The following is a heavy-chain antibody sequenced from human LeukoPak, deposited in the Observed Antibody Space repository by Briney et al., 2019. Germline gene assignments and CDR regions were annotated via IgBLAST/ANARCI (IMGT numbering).Heavy chain of an antibody. CDR3: AKNKERLDY. J-gene: IGHJ4*02. D-gene: IGHD2/OR15-2a*01. Sequence: PGGSLRLSCAASGFTFSSYWMNWVRQAPGKGLVWVSRIASDGSSTTYADSVKGRFTISRDNAKNSLSLQMSGLRAEDTAVYYCAKNKERLDYWGQGTLVTVSS. V-gene: IGHV3-74*01. CDR1: GFTFSSYW. CDR2: IASDGSST.